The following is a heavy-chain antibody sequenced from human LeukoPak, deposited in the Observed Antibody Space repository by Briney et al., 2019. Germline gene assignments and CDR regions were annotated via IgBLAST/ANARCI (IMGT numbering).Heavy chain of an antibody. CDR2: ISSSSSTI. CDR1: GLTFSSSC. J-gene: IGHJ4*02. CDR3: ARGAYYYED. Sequence: GGSLRLSCAVSGLTFSSSCMEWVRQAPGKGLEWVSYISSSSSTIYYADSVKGRFTISRDNAKNSLYLQMNSLRAEDTAVYYCARGAYYYEDWGQGTLVTVSS. D-gene: IGHD3-22*01. V-gene: IGHV3-48*01.